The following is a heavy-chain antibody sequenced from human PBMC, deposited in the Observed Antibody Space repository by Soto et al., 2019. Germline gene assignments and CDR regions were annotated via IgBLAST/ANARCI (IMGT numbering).Heavy chain of an antibody. V-gene: IGHV3-53*01. D-gene: IGHD6-19*01. CDR2: IYSGGST. Sequence: GGSLRLSCAASGFTVSSNYMSWVRQAPGKGLEWVSVIYSGGSTYYADSVKGRFTISRDNSKNTLYLQMNSLRAEDTAVYYCARAASSGWYSYFDYWGQGTLVTVSS. CDR3: ARAASSGWYSYFDY. CDR1: GFTVSSNY. J-gene: IGHJ4*02.